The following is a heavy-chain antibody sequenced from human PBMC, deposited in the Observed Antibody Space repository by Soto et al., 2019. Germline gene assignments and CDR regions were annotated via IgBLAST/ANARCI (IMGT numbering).Heavy chain of an antibody. CDR2: ISSSSSTI. CDR1: GFTFSSYS. Sequence: GGSLRLSCAASGFTFSSYSMNWVRQAPGKGLEWVSYISSSSSTIYYADSVKGRFTISRDNAKNSLYLQMNSLRAEDTAVYYCASQSSEWLLFASWGQRTLVIVSS. CDR3: ASQSSEWLLFAS. V-gene: IGHV3-48*01. D-gene: IGHD5-12*01. J-gene: IGHJ4*02.